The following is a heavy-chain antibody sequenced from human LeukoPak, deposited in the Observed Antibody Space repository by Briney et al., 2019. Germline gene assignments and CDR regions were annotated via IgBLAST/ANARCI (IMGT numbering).Heavy chain of an antibody. CDR1: GGTFSSYA. Sequence: ASVKVSCKASGGTFSSYAISWVRQAPGPGLEWMGRIIPILGIANYAQKFQGRVTITADKSTSTAYMELSSLRSEDTAVYYCARGLSSGGYYYDSSGYYLVYWGQGTLVTVSS. V-gene: IGHV1-69*04. J-gene: IGHJ4*02. CDR3: ARGLSSGGYYYDSSGYYLVY. CDR2: IIPILGIA. D-gene: IGHD3-22*01.